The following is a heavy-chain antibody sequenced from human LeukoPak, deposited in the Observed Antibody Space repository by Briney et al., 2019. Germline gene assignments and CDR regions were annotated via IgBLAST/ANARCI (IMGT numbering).Heavy chain of an antibody. J-gene: IGHJ4*02. CDR1: GGSISGPNW. Sequence: SETLSLTCAVSGGSISGPNWSSWVRQPPGKGLEWIGEFHHSGGTNYNPSLKSRVTISIDKSNNQFSLKLTSVTAADTAVYYCARNGAFAVEYWGRGSLVTASS. CDR2: FHHSGGT. D-gene: IGHD1-1*01. CDR3: ARNGAFAVEY. V-gene: IGHV4-4*02.